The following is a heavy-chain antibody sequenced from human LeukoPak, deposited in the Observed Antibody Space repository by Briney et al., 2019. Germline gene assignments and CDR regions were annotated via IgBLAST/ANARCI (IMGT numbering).Heavy chain of an antibody. J-gene: IGHJ3*02. Sequence: SETLSLTCAVSGASISSNNWWWSWVRQPPGKGLEWIGYIYYSGSTNYNPSLKSRVTISVDTSKNQFSLKLSSVTAADTAVYHCARPRIAVAGTEGGAFDIWGQGTMVTVSS. CDR2: IYYSGST. V-gene: IGHV4-4*02. CDR3: ARPRIAVAGTEGGAFDI. D-gene: IGHD6-19*01. CDR1: GASISSNNW.